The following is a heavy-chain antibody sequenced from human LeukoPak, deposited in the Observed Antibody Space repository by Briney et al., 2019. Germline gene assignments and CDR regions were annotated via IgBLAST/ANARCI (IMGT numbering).Heavy chain of an antibody. D-gene: IGHD3-3*01. CDR2: IYYSGST. J-gene: IGHJ4*02. V-gene: IGHV4-59*08. Sequence: SETLSLTCTVSGGSISSYYWSWIRQPPGKGLEWIGYIYYSGSTNYNPSLKSRVTISVDTSKNQFSLKLSSVTAADTAVYYCARGAYDFWSGYHQIDYWGQGTLVTVSS. CDR1: GGSISSYY. CDR3: ARGAYDFWSGYHQIDY.